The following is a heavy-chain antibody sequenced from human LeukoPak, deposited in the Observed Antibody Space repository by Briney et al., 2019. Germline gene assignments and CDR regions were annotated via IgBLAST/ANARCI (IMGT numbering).Heavy chain of an antibody. CDR1: GFTFSSYS. Sequence: GGSLRLSCAATGFTFSSYSTNWVRQAPGKGLEWVSSISSSSSYIYYADSVKGRFTISRGNAKNSLYLQMNSLRAEDTAVYYCARVGSGYDFLDYWGQGTLVTVSS. D-gene: IGHD5-12*01. V-gene: IGHV3-21*01. CDR3: ARVGSGYDFLDY. J-gene: IGHJ4*02. CDR2: ISSSSSYI.